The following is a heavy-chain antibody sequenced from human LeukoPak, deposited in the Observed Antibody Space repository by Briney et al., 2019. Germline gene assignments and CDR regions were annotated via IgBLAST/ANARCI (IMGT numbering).Heavy chain of an antibody. CDR2: ISAYNGNT. D-gene: IGHD3-10*01. CDR1: GYTFTSYG. J-gene: IGHJ4*02. V-gene: IGHV1-18*01. CDR3: ARDITSPITMVRGDFDY. Sequence: ASVKVSCKASGYTFTSYGISWVRQAPGQGLEWMGWISAYNGNTNYAQKLQGRVTMTTDTSTSTAYMELRSLRSDDTAVYYCARDITSPITMVRGDFDYWGQGTLVTVPS.